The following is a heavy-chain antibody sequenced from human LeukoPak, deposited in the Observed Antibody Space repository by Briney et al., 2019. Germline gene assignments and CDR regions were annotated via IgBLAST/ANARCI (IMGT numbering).Heavy chain of an antibody. D-gene: IGHD2-2*02. CDR1: GYTFTNFG. Sequence: ASVKVSCKASGYTFTNFGISWVRQAPGQGLEWMGWISAYNGDTKYSQTFQGRVAMTTDTSTSTAYMELRSLRSDDTAVYYCARDLEDIVVVPAAIVYFQHWGQGTLVTVSS. CDR2: ISAYNGDT. V-gene: IGHV1-18*01. CDR3: ARDLEDIVVVPAAIVYFQH. J-gene: IGHJ1*01.